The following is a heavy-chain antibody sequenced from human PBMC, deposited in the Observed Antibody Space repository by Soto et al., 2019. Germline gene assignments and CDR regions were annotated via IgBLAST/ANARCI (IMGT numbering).Heavy chain of an antibody. CDR1: GGSISSYY. Sequence: SETLSLTCTVSGGSISSYYWSWIRQPPGKGLEWIGEINHSGSTNYNPSLKSRVTISVDTSKNQFSLKLSSVTAADTAVYYCARGRRVYCSGGSCYKKNWFDPWGQGTLVTVSS. CDR2: INHSGST. V-gene: IGHV4-59*12. J-gene: IGHJ5*02. D-gene: IGHD2-15*01. CDR3: ARGRRVYCSGGSCYKKNWFDP.